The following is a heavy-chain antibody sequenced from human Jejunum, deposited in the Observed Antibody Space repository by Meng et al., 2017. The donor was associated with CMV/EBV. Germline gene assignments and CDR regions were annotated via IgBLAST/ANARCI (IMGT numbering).Heavy chain of an antibody. CDR2: ISAYNGNT. J-gene: IGHJ4*02. Sequence: QAQLVPAGGEVKKAGAPLKVSCKASGYTFTNYGITWVRQAPGQGLEWMGWISAYNGNTNYAQTLQGRVTMTTDTSTSTAYMELRSLRSDVTAVYYCARVEVGITSGDYWGQGTLVTVSS. V-gene: IGHV1-18*01. CDR1: GYTFTNYG. CDR3: ARVEVGITSGDY. D-gene: IGHD1-26*01.